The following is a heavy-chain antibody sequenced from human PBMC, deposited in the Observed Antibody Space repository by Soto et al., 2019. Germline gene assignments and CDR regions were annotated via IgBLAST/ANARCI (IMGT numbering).Heavy chain of an antibody. V-gene: IGHV3-74*01. J-gene: IGHJ4*02. CDR2: VKSDGTIT. D-gene: IGHD6-19*01. Sequence: GGSLRLSCAASGFTFSGYWMHWVRQAPGQGLVWVSRVKSDGTITSYADSVRGRFTISRDNSKNTLYLQMNSLRAEDTAVFYCAKERSSGWSLDYWGQGTLVTVSS. CDR1: GFTFSGYW. CDR3: AKERSSGWSLDY.